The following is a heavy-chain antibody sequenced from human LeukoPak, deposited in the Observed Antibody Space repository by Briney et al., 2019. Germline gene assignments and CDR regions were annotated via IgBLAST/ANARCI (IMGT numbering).Heavy chain of an antibody. Sequence: PSETLSLTCTVSGASISSGSYYWSWIRQPAGEGLEWIGHIYTSGSTNYNPSLESRVTISLDTSKNHFSLKLSSVTAADTAVYYCARKSYGSGLFDPWGQGTLVTVSS. CDR2: IYTSGST. V-gene: IGHV4-61*09. D-gene: IGHD3-10*01. CDR1: GASISSGSYY. J-gene: IGHJ5*02. CDR3: ARKSYGSGLFDP.